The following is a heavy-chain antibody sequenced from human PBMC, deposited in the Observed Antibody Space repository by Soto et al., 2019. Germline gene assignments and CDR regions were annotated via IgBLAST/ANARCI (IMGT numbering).Heavy chain of an antibody. V-gene: IGHV3-30*18. CDR3: AKASRFVVYVWGSYRSSWEFFDY. Sequence: LRLSCAASGFTFSSYGMHWVRQAPGKGLEWVAVISYDGSNKYYADSVKGRFTISRDNSKNTLYLQMNSLRAEDTAVYYCAKASRFVVYVWGSYRSSWEFFDYWGQGTLVTVS. CDR1: GFTFSSYG. CDR2: ISYDGSNK. D-gene: IGHD3-16*02. J-gene: IGHJ4*02.